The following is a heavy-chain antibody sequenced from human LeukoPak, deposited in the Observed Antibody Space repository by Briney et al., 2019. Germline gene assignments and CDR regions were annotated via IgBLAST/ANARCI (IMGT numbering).Heavy chain of an antibody. Sequence: SETLSLTCTVSGGSISSSSYYWGWIRQPPGKGLEWIGSIYYSGSTYYNPSLKSRVTISVDTSKNQFSLKLSSATAADTAVYYCAPYSSSWYYFDYWGQGTLVTVSS. CDR3: APYSSSWYYFDY. V-gene: IGHV4-39*07. D-gene: IGHD6-13*01. CDR2: IYYSGST. J-gene: IGHJ4*02. CDR1: GGSISSSSYY.